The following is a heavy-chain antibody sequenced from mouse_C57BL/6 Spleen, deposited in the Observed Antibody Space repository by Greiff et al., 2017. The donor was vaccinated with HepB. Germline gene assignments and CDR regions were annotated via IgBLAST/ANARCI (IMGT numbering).Heavy chain of an antibody. V-gene: IGHV5-6*01. Sequence: EVHLVESGGDLVKPGGSLKLSCAASGFTFSSYGMSWVRQTPDKRLEWVATISSGGSYTYYPDSVKGRFTISRDNAKNTLYLQMSSLKSEDTAMYYCARHVGDSTYGGFACWGQGTLVTVSA. CDR2: ISSGGSYT. J-gene: IGHJ3*01. D-gene: IGHD5-1*01. CDR3: ARHVGDSTYGGFAC. CDR1: GFTFSSYG.